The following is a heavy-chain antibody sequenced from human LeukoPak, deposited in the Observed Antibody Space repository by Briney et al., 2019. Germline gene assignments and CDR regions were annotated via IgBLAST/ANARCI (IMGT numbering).Heavy chain of an antibody. CDR1: GGTFSSYA. CDR3: VGVVIMDDAFDI. J-gene: IGHJ3*02. CDR2: IIPIFGTA. V-gene: IGHV1-69*13. D-gene: IGHD3-10*01. Sequence: SVKVSCKASGGTFSSYAISWVRQAPGQGLEWMGGIIPIFGTANYAQKFQGRVTITADESTSTAYMELSSLRSEDTAVYYCVGVVIMDDAFDIWGQGTMVTVSS.